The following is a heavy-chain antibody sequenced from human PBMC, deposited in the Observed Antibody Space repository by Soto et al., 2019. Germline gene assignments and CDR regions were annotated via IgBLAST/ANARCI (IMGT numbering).Heavy chain of an antibody. J-gene: IGHJ4*03. CDR1: GGTFSSYA. D-gene: IGHD2-8*02. Sequence: GDSVKVSCKASGGTFSSYAISWVRQAPGQGLEWMGGIIPIFGTANYAQKFQGRVTITADESTSTAYMELSSLRSEDTAVYYCARVLSRGIRYVYWLTENPYGLDCWGQGT. CDR2: IIPIFGTA. CDR3: ARVLSRGIRYVYWLTENPYGLDC. V-gene: IGHV1-69*13.